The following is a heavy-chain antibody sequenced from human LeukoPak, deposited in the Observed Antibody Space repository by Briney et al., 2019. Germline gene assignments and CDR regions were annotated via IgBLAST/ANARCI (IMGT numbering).Heavy chain of an antibody. J-gene: IGHJ4*01. CDR3: ARGPGMATRKRLFDN. CDR2: FSWESIGL. Sequence: GESLRHSFAAYGLTLCNYAIQSVRQGPGKGLEWDASFSWESIGLNYAHSVKDRFTISRDNDKNYLYLQTNSLRAGHMSLYACARGPGMATRKRLFDNWGHGALVAVSS. D-gene: IGHD5-24*01. V-gene: IGHV3-9*03. CDR1: GLTLCNYA.